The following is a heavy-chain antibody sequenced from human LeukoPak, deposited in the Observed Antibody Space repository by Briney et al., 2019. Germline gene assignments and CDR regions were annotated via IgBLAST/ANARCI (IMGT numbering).Heavy chain of an antibody. CDR2: ITGSGGST. D-gene: IGHD3-10*01. CDR1: GFTFSSYG. Sequence: GGSLRLSCAASGFTFSSYGMTWVRQAPGKGLEWVSVITGSGGSTYYADSVKGRFTISRDNSKNTLYLQMGSLRGEDTAVYYCAKGMVRGVILKGFDYWGQGTLVTVSS. V-gene: IGHV3-23*01. J-gene: IGHJ4*02. CDR3: AKGMVRGVILKGFDY.